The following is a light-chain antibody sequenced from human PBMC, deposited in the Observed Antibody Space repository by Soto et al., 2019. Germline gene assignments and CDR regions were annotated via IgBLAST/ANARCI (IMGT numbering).Light chain of an antibody. CDR3: QQYGSSPPWT. J-gene: IGKJ1*01. V-gene: IGKV3-20*01. CDR2: GAS. CDR1: QSVSSKY. Sequence: EIVLTKSPGSLSLPPGERATLSCRASQSVSSKYLGWYQQKPGQAPRLLIYGASRRANGIPERSSGSGSGTDFTLTISRPEPEDFAVYYCQQYGSSPPWTFGQGTKVDIK.